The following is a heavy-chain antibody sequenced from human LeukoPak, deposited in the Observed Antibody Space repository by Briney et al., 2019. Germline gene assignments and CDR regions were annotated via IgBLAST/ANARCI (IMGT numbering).Heavy chain of an antibody. J-gene: IGHJ6*03. V-gene: IGHV4-34*01. CDR2: INHSGST. Sequence: PSETLSLTCAVYGGSFSGFYWSWIRQPPGKGLEWLGEINHSGSTNYNPSLKSRVTISVDTSKNQFSLKLSSVTAADTAVYYCARGFSSSWPSPLDYYYMDVWGKGTTVTVSS. CDR1: GGSFSGFY. CDR3: ARGFSSSWPSPLDYYYMDV. D-gene: IGHD6-13*01.